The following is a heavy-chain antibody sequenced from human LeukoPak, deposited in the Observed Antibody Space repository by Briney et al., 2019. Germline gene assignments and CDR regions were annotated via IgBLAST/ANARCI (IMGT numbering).Heavy chain of an antibody. CDR2: INPSGGST. CDR1: GYTFTSYY. V-gene: IGHV1-46*01. CDR3: ASEVAVAGTNY. J-gene: IGHJ4*02. Sequence: ASVTVSCKASGYTFTSYYMHWVRQAPGQGLEWMGIINPSGGSTSYAQKFQGRVTMTRDTSTSTVYMELSSLRSEDTAVYYCASEVAVAGTNYWGQGTLVTVSS. D-gene: IGHD6-19*01.